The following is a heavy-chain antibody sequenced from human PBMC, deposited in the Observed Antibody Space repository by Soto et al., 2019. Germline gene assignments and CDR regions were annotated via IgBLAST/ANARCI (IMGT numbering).Heavy chain of an antibody. D-gene: IGHD6-19*01. CDR1: GGSISSYY. Sequence: SETLSLTCTVSGGSISSYYWSWIRQPAGKGLEWIGRIYTSGSTNYNPSLKSRVTMPVDTSKNQFSLKLSSVTAADTAVYYCAREIIHSSGRYPTRDYGMDVWGQGTTVTVSS. CDR3: AREIIHSSGRYPTRDYGMDV. J-gene: IGHJ6*02. CDR2: IYTSGST. V-gene: IGHV4-4*07.